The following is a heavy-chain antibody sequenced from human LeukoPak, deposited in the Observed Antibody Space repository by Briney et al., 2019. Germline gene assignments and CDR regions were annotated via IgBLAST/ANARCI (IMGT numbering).Heavy chain of an antibody. D-gene: IGHD3-22*01. V-gene: IGHV5-51*01. CDR3: ARHGPMYYYDSSGYCDY. J-gene: IGHJ4*02. Sequence: PGESLKISCKGSGHSFTSYWIGWVRQMPGKGLEWMGIIYPGDSDTRYSPPFQGQVTISADKSISTAYLQWSSLKASDTAMYYCARHGPMYYYDSSGYCDYWGQGTLVTVSS. CDR1: GHSFTSYW. CDR2: IYPGDSDT.